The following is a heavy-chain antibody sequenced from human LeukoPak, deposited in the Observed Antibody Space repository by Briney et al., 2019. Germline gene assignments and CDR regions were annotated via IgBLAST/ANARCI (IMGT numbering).Heavy chain of an antibody. CDR2: IHWDDDK. J-gene: IGHJ3*01. D-gene: IGHD1/OR15-1a*01. CDR1: GFSLRSSPMG. Sequence: SGPTLVNPTETLTLTCTFSGFSLRSSPMGVGWIRQPPGKALEWLALIHWDDDKRYRPSLQSRLTITKDTSKNQVVLTMTNMDPVDTATYFCAHRLDLVGNWHSGAFDFWGRGTMVTVSS. CDR3: AHRLDLVGNWHSGAFDF. V-gene: IGHV2-5*02.